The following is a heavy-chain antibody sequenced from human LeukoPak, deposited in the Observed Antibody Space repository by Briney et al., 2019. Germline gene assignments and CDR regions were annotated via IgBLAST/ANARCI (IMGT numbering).Heavy chain of an antibody. Sequence: SETLSLTCTVSGGSFSNYYWSWIRQPPGKGLEWIGEINHSGSTNYNPSLKSRVTISVDTSKNQFSLKLSSVTAADTAVYYCARGRGVLLWFGELAGMDVWGQGTTVTVSS. V-gene: IGHV4-34*01. D-gene: IGHD3-10*01. J-gene: IGHJ6*02. CDR2: INHSGST. CDR3: ARGRGVLLWFGELAGMDV. CDR1: GGSFSNYY.